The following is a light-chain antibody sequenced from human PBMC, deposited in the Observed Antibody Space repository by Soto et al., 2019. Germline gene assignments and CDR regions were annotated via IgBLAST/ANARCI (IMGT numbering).Light chain of an antibody. V-gene: IGKV3-15*01. CDR3: QQYYDWST. CDR2: GIS. CDR1: QRVGRN. J-gene: IGKJ3*01. Sequence: EIVMPQSPATLSVSPGERATLACRASQRVGRNLAWYQQKPGKAPRLLIYGISTRATGIPARFSGSGSGTDFALASSRLQSEDFAVYDCQQYYDWSTFGPATKVDIK.